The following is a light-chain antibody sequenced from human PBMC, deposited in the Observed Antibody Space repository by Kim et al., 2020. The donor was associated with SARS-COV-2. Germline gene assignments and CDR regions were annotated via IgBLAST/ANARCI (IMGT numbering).Light chain of an antibody. Sequence: DIVMTQTPLSLPVTIGQPASISCRSSQSLVHNNGKTYLSWLLQRPGQPPRLLIHQMSNRLSGVPTRFVGGGAETEFTLVITRVEADDVGIYYCMHATQFPRTFRQETKLEI. V-gene: IGKV2-24*01. J-gene: IGKJ2*02. CDR1: QSLVHNNGKTY. CDR2: QMS. CDR3: MHATQFPRT.